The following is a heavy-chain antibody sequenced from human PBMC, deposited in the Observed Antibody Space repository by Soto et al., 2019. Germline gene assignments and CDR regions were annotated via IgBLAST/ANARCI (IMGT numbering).Heavy chain of an antibody. Sequence: QVQLVQSGAEVKKPGASVKVSCEASGYTFSTYEMHWVRQAPGQRPEWMGWINGGNGKSKYSETLQGRVTFTRDTSASPAYMELPSLRSEDTAVYYCARGGGATFTHYYYYMDVWGTGTTVTVSS. CDR1: GYTFSTYE. D-gene: IGHD1-26*01. J-gene: IGHJ6*03. V-gene: IGHV1-3*01. CDR2: INGGNGKS. CDR3: ARGGGATFTHYYYYMDV.